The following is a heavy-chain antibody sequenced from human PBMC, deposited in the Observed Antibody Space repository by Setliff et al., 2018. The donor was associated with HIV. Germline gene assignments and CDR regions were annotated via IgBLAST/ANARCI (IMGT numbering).Heavy chain of an antibody. V-gene: IGHV4-39*01. CDR2: IYYSGRT. CDR3: ARHDGGGWYVRVSATSFDY. D-gene: IGHD6-19*01. Sequence: PSETLSLTCTVSGGSISSSSYYWGWIRQPPGKGLEWIGSIYYSGRTYYNPSLKSRVTISVDTSKNQFSMKLSSVTAADTAVYYCARHDGGGWYVRVSATSFDYWGQGTLVTVSS. CDR1: GGSISSSSYY. J-gene: IGHJ4*02.